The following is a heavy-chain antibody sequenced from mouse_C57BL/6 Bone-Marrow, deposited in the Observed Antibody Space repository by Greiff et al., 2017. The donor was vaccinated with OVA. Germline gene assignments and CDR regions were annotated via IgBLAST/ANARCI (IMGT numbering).Heavy chain of an antibody. J-gene: IGHJ2*01. V-gene: IGHV5-4*01. CDR1: GFTFSSYA. D-gene: IGHD2-4*01. Sequence: EVQRVESGGGLVKPGGSLKLSCAASGFTFSSYAMSWVRQTPEKRLEWVATISDGGSYTYYPDNVKGRFTISRDNAKNNLYLQMSHLKSEDTAMYYCARDQGYDYDELDYWGQGTTLTVSS. CDR2: ISDGGSYT. CDR3: ARDQGYDYDELDY.